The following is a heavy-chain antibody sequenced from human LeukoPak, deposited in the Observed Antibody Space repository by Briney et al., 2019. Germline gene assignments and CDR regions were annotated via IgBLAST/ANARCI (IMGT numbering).Heavy chain of an antibody. CDR1: GFTFSSYG. V-gene: IGHV3-30*18. J-gene: IGHJ4*02. Sequence: GGSLRLSCAASGFTFSSYGMHWVRQAPGKGLEWVAVISYDGSNKYYADSVKGRFTISRDNSKNTLYLQMNSLRAEDTAVSYCAKDLRDCGYEYYFDYWGQGTLVTVSS. CDR3: AKDLRDCGYEYYFDY. D-gene: IGHD5-12*01. CDR2: ISYDGSNK.